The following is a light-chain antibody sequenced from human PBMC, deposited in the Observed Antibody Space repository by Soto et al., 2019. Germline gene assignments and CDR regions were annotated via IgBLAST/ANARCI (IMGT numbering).Light chain of an antibody. J-gene: IGLJ3*02. Sequence: QSVLTQPPSVSGAPGERVTISCTGSSSDIGAGYRVRWYQQVPGTAPKLLIYDNTNRPSGVPDRFSGSKSGTSASLAITGLRAEDEADYYCQSYDNILSSPLFGGGTKVTVL. CDR1: SSDIGAGYR. V-gene: IGLV1-40*01. CDR3: QSYDNILSSPL. CDR2: DNT.